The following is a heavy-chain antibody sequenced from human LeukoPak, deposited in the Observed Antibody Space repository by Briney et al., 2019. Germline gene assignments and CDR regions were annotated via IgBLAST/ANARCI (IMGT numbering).Heavy chain of an antibody. CDR3: AKDGSSGWCLDY. J-gene: IGHJ4*02. CDR2: IGTAGDT. D-gene: IGHD6-19*01. V-gene: IGHV3-13*01. CDR1: GFTFSSYD. Sequence: GGSLRLSCAASGFTFSSYDMHWVRQATGKGLEWVSAIGTAGDTYYPGSVKGRFTISRENAKNSLYLQMNSLRAGDTAVYYCAKDGSSGWCLDYWGQGTLVTVSS.